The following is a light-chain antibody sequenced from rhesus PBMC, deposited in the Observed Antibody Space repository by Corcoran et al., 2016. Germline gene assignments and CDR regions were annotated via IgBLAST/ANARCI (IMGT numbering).Light chain of an antibody. V-gene: IGKV2-104*02. CDR1: QSLLDSEDGNTY. CDR3: MQALEFPLT. Sequence: DIVMTQTPFSLPVTPGEPASISCRSSQSLLDSEDGNTYLDWYLQKPGQSPQLWVYEVSNRASGVPDRFSGSGSDTDFTLKISRVEAEDVGVYYCMQALEFPLTFGPGTKLDIK. J-gene: IGKJ3*01. CDR2: EVS.